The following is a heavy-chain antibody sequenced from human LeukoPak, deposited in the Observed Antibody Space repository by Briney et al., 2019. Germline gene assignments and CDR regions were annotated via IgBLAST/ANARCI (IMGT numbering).Heavy chain of an antibody. CDR2: INPSGGST. V-gene: IGHV1-46*01. CDR3: YYRVSSGYLT. J-gene: IGHJ4*02. Sequence: ASVKVSCKASGYTFTNYYIHWVRQAPGQGLECMGIINPSGGSTSYAQKFQGRVTMTRNTSISTAYMELSSLRSDDTAVYYCYYRVSSGYLTWGQGTLVAVSS. CDR1: GYTFTNYY. D-gene: IGHD3-22*01.